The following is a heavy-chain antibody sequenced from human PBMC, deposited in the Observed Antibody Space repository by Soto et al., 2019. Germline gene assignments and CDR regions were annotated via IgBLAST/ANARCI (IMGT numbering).Heavy chain of an antibody. V-gene: IGHV3-30*18. Sequence: QVQLVESGGGVVQPGRSLRLSCAASGFTFSSYGMHWVRQAPGKGLEWVAVISYDGSNKYYADSVKGRFTISRDNSKNTLYLQMNSLRAEDTAVYYCAKDTVYSSSWHGYYYGMDVWGQGTTVTVSS. CDR2: ISYDGSNK. CDR1: GFTFSSYG. D-gene: IGHD6-13*01. J-gene: IGHJ6*02. CDR3: AKDTVYSSSWHGYYYGMDV.